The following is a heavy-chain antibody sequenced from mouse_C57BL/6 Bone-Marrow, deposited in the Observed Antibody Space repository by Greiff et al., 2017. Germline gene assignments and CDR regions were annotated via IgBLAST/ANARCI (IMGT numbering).Heavy chain of an antibody. J-gene: IGHJ1*03. Sequence: QVQLQQPGAELVKPGASVTLSCKASGYTFTSYWMHWVKQRPGQGLEWIGMIHPNSGSTNYNEKFKSKATLTVDKSSSTAYMQLSSLKSEDSAVYYCARAGRRRYFDVWGTGTTVTVSS. CDR3: ARAGRRRYFDV. V-gene: IGHV1-64*01. CDR1: GYTFTSYW. D-gene: IGHD3-3*01. CDR2: IHPNSGST.